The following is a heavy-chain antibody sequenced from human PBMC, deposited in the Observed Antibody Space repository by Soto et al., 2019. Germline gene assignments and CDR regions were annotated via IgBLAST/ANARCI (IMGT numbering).Heavy chain of an antibody. CDR2: INAGNGNT. CDR3: ARFLPSSGWYLSGNDAFDI. Sequence: QVQLVQSGAEVKKPWASVKVSCKASGYTFTSYAMHWVRQAPGQRLEWMGWINAGNGNTKYSQKFQGRVTITRDTSASTAYMELSSLRSEDTAVYYCARFLPSSGWYLSGNDAFDIWGQGTMVTVSS. CDR1: GYTFTSYA. D-gene: IGHD6-19*01. J-gene: IGHJ3*02. V-gene: IGHV1-3*01.